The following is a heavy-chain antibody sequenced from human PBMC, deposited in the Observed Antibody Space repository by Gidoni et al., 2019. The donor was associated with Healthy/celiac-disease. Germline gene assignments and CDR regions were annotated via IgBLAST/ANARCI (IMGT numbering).Heavy chain of an antibody. J-gene: IGHJ3*02. CDR2: IYSGGST. CDR1: GFTVSSNY. Sequence: EVQLVETGGGLIQPGGSLRLSCAASGFTVSSNYMSWVRQAPGKGLEWVSVIYSGGSTYYADSVKGRFTISRDNSKNTLYLQMNSLRAEDTAVYYCARDPNWGGDSNAFDIWGQGTMVTVSS. D-gene: IGHD7-27*01. CDR3: ARDPNWGGDSNAFDI. V-gene: IGHV3-53*02.